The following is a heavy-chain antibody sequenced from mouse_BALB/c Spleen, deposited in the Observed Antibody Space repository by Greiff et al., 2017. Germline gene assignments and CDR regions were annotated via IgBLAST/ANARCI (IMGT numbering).Heavy chain of an antibody. D-gene: IGHD2-10*01. V-gene: IGHV5-4*02. J-gene: IGHJ3*01. CDR3: ASPYYGKAVFAY. CDR1: GFTFSDYY. CDR2: ISDGGSYT. Sequence: EVKLEESGGGLVKPGGSLKLSCAASGFTFSDYYMYWVRQPPDKRLEWVATISDGGSYTYYPDSVTGRFTISRDNAKNNLYLQMSSLKSEDTAMYYCASPYYGKAVFAYWGQGTLVTVSA.